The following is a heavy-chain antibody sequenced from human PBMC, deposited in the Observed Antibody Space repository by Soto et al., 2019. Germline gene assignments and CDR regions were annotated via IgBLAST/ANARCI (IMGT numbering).Heavy chain of an antibody. CDR2: INPNSGGT. V-gene: IGHV1-2*04. D-gene: IGHD3-22*01. CDR1: GYTFTGYY. Sequence: ASVKVSCKASGYTFTGYYMHWVRQAPGQGLEWMGWINPNSGGTNYAQKFQGWVTMTRYTSISTAYMELSRLRSDDTAVYYCARDYYDSSGYYPSAGYGQHWGQGTLVAVT. CDR3: ARDYYDSSGYYPSAGYGQH. J-gene: IGHJ1*01.